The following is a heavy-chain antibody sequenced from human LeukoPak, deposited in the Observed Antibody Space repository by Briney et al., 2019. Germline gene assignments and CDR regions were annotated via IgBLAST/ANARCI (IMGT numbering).Heavy chain of an antibody. J-gene: IGHJ5*02. CDR3: ASSHRCFTLRGP. V-gene: IGHV3-21*01. CDR1: GFTFSSYS. D-gene: IGHD4/OR15-4a*01. CDR2: ISSSSSYI. Sequence: GGSLRLSCAASGFTFSSYSMNWVRQAPGKGLEWVSSISSSSSYIYYADSVKGRFTISRDNAKNSLYLQMNSLRAEDTAVYYCASSHRCFTLRGPWGQGTLVTVSS.